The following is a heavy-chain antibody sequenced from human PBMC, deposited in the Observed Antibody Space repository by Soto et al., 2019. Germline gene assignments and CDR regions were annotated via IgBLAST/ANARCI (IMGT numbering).Heavy chain of an antibody. V-gene: IGHV1-18*01. D-gene: IGHD3-3*01. CDR2: ISAHNGNT. CDR3: ATGTYYDFWSGQDAFDI. Sequence: ASVKVSCKASGYTFTSYGISWVRQAPGQGLEWMGWISAHNGNTNYAQKLQGRVTMTTDTSTSTAYMELRSLRSDDTAVYYCATGTYYDFWSGQDAFDIWGQGTMVTVSS. CDR1: GYTFTSYG. J-gene: IGHJ3*02.